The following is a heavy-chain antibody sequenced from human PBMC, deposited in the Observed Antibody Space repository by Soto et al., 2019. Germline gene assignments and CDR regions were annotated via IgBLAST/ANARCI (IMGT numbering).Heavy chain of an antibody. Sequence: PSETLSLTCTVSGGSVSSYYWSWIRQPPGKGLEWIGYISYSGSTNYNPSLKSRVTISVDTSKNQFSLKLSSVTAADTAVYYCASGGQGYDFWSGYYYEDSLDYWGQGTLVTVSS. D-gene: IGHD3-3*01. J-gene: IGHJ4*02. CDR3: ASGGQGYDFWSGYYYEDSLDY. V-gene: IGHV4-59*02. CDR1: GGSVSSYY. CDR2: ISYSGST.